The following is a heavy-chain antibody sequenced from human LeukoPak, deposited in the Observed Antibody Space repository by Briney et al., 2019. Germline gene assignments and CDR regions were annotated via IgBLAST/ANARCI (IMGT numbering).Heavy chain of an antibody. J-gene: IGHJ4*02. D-gene: IGHD2-2*01. CDR2: ISGSGGST. CDR1: GFTLSSYA. Sequence: GGSLRLSCAASGFTLSSYAMSWVRQAPGKGLEWVSAISGSGGSTYYADSVKGRFTISRDNSKNTLYLQMNSLRAEDTAVYYCATPFYCSSTSCSLPFDYWGQGTLVTVSS. CDR3: ATPFYCSSTSCSLPFDY. V-gene: IGHV3-23*01.